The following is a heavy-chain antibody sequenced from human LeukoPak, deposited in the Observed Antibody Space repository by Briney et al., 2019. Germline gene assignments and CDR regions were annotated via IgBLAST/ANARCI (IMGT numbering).Heavy chain of an antibody. Sequence: GGSLRLSCAASGFTFSSYAMNWVRQAPGKGLEWVSAISGSGGNTYYADSVKGRFTISRDNSYNTLYLQMNSLRAEDTAVYYCAKTEATISPYYFDYWGQGTLVTVSS. CDR1: GFTFSSYA. CDR3: AKTEATISPYYFDY. V-gene: IGHV3-23*01. J-gene: IGHJ4*02. D-gene: IGHD5-24*01. CDR2: ISGSGGNT.